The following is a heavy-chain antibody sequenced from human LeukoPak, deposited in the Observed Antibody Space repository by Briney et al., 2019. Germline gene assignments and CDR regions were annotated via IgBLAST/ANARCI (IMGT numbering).Heavy chain of an antibody. D-gene: IGHD3-10*01. Sequence: GASVKVSCKASGYTFTSYDINWVRQATGQGLEWMGWMNPNSGNTGYAQKFQGRVTMTRHTSISTAYMELSSLRSEDTAVYYCARGPTDLWFGDGHYYYGMDVWGQGTTVTVSS. CDR1: GYTFTSYD. CDR2: MNPNSGNT. V-gene: IGHV1-8*01. CDR3: ARGPTDLWFGDGHYYYGMDV. J-gene: IGHJ6*02.